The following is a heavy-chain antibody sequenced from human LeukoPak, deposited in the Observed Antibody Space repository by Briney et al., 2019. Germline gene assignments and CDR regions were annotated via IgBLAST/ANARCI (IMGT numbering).Heavy chain of an antibody. CDR1: GGSISSYY. CDR3: ARSPSRGRPLGYFQH. J-gene: IGHJ1*01. D-gene: IGHD7-27*01. Sequence: SETLTLTCTVSGGSISSYYWSWIRQPPGKGLEWIGHIYYSGSTNYNPSLKSRVTISVDTSKNQFSLKLSSVTAADTAVYYCARSPSRGRPLGYFQHWGQGTLVTVSS. V-gene: IGHV4-59*01. CDR2: IYYSGST.